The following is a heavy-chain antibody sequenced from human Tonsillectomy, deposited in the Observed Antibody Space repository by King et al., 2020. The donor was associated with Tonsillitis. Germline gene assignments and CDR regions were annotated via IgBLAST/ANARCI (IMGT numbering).Heavy chain of an antibody. J-gene: IGHJ3*02. CDR1: GFTFSSYA. Sequence: HVQLVESGGGVVQPGRSLRLSCAASGFTFSSYAMHWVRQAPGKGLECVASISYDGWNEYYADSVKGRFAISRDISKNILYLQMNSLRDEDTAVYFCAREFEETRGVVAFDIWGQGTMVTVSS. CDR2: ISYDGWNE. D-gene: IGHD2-15*01. V-gene: IGHV3-30*09. CDR3: AREFEETRGVVAFDI.